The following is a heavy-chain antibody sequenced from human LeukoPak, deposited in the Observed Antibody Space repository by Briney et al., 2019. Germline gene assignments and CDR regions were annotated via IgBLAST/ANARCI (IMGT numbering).Heavy chain of an antibody. CDR1: GYTFSNYG. Sequence: GSVTVSCEASGYTFSNYGLTWVRQAPGRGLEWMGRISAYSGNTNYAQKLQDRVTMTTDTSTSTAYMELRGLTSDDTAVYYCARQVDSTMALPDYWGQGTLVTVSS. CDR2: ISAYSGNT. CDR3: ARQVDSTMALPDY. V-gene: IGHV1-18*01. D-gene: IGHD2/OR15-2a*01. J-gene: IGHJ4*02.